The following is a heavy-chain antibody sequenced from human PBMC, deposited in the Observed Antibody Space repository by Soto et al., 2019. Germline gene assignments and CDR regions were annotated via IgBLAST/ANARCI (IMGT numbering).Heavy chain of an antibody. D-gene: IGHD4-17*01. V-gene: IGHV3-30-3*01. CDR3: AREATVVTRPFDY. J-gene: IGHJ4*02. Sequence: QVQLVESGGGVVQPGRSLRLSCAASGFTSSSYAMHWVRQAPGKGLEWVAVISYDGSNKYYADSVKGRFTISRDNSKNTLYLQMNSLRAEDTAVYYCAREATVVTRPFDYWGQGTLVTVSS. CDR2: ISYDGSNK. CDR1: GFTSSSYA.